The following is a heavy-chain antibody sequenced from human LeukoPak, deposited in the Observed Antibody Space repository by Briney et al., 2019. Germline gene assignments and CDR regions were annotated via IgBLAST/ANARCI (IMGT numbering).Heavy chain of an antibody. J-gene: IGHJ6*03. V-gene: IGHV1-8*01. CDR1: GCTFTSYV. D-gene: IGHD6-13*01. CDR3: ARGLRSSRWLYYYYYYMDV. CDR2: IHPKRGNI. Sequence: ASVKVSCKASGCTFTSYVINWVRQATGQGLEGMGWIHPKRGNIGYAQKFQGRVSMTRNTSIRTAYMELSSLRSEDTAVYYCARGLRSSRWLYYYYYYMDVWGKGTTVTVSS.